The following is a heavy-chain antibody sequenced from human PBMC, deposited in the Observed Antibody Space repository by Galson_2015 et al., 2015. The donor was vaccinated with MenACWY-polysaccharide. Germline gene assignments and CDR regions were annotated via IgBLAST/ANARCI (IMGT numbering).Heavy chain of an antibody. CDR2: TAGST. V-gene: IGHV4-61*02. Sequence: TAGSTSYNPSLKSRVTISIDTSKRQFSLRLSSVTAADTAVYYCARDELGAAAVVGYYWGQGPWSPSPQ. J-gene: IGHJ4*02. CDR3: ARDELGAAAVVGYY. D-gene: IGHD6-13*01.